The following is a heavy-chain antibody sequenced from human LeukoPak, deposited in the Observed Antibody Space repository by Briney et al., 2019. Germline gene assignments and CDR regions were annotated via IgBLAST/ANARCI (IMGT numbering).Heavy chain of an antibody. Sequence: SETLSLTCTVSGVSISSYYWSWIRQPPGKGLEWIGNFYYSGSTNYSPSLKSRVAISVDTSKNQFSLKLSSVTAADTAVYYCARARVFDYWGQGTLVTVSS. CDR1: GVSISSYY. CDR2: FYYSGST. J-gene: IGHJ4*02. V-gene: IGHV4-59*12. CDR3: ARARVFDY.